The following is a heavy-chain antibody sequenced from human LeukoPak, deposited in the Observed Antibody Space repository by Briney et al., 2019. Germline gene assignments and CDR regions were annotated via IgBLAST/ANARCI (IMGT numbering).Heavy chain of an antibody. CDR2: MNPNSGNT. D-gene: IGHD1-26*01. CDR3: ARADGGGATAY. V-gene: IGHV1-8*02. J-gene: IGHJ4*02. CDR1: GGTFSSYA. Sequence: ASVKVSCKASGGTFSSYAISWVRQATGQGLEWMGWMNPNSGNTGYAQKFQGRVTMTRNTSISTAYMELSSLRSEDTAVYYCARADGGGATAYWGQGTLVTVSS.